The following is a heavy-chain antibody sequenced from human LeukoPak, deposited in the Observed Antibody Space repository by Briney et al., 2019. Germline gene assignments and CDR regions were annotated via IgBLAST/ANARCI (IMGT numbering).Heavy chain of an antibody. Sequence: GGSLRLSCAASGFTFSSYAMSWVRKAPGKGLEWVSAISGSGGSTYYADSVKGRFTISRDNSKNTLYLQMNSLRAEDTAVYYCANRGDMEWTYYYYYMDVWGKGTTVTVSS. CDR2: ISGSGGST. CDR3: ANRGDMEWTYYYYYMDV. J-gene: IGHJ6*03. V-gene: IGHV3-23*01. D-gene: IGHD3-3*01. CDR1: GFTFSSYA.